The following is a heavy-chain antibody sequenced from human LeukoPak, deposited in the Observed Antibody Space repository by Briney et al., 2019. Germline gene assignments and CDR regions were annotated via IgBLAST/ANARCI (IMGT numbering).Heavy chain of an antibody. CDR3: AKSLVAAPRFDP. J-gene: IGHJ5*02. V-gene: IGHV3-23*01. CDR2: ISGSGGST. CDR1: GFTFSSYA. D-gene: IGHD2-15*01. Sequence: PGGSLRLSCAASGFTFSSYAMSWVRQAPGKGLEWVSAISGSGGSTYYADSVKGRFTISRGNSKNTLYLQMNSLRAEDTAVYYCAKSLVAAPRFDPWGQGTLVTVSS.